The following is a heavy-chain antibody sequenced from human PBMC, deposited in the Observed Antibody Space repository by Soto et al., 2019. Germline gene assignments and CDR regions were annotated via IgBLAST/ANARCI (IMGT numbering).Heavy chain of an antibody. V-gene: IGHV3-9*01. CDR3: AKGPYDSSGYYNFDY. CDR1: GSTFDDYA. D-gene: IGHD3-22*01. J-gene: IGHJ4*02. Sequence: GGSLRLSCAASGSTFDDYAMHWVRQAPGKGLEWVSGISWNSAAIGYADSVRGRFSISRDNAKNSLNLQMNSLRAEDTALYYCAKGPYDSSGYYNFDYWGQGTLVTVS. CDR2: ISWNSAAI.